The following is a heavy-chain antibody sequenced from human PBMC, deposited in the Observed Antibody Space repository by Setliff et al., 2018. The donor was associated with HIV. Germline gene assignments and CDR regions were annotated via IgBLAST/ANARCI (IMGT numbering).Heavy chain of an antibody. V-gene: IGHV1-18*01. CDR3: ARDPPGNPWSFDY. D-gene: IGHD2-15*01. J-gene: IGHJ4*02. Sequence: GASVKVSCKASGYTFSSYGISWVRQAPGQGLEWVGWVSGYNGDTNYAQSLRGRVTVTTDTSTTTAYMELRSLTSDDTAMYYCARDPPGNPWSFDYWGPGTLVTVSS. CDR1: GYTFSSYG. CDR2: VSGYNGDT.